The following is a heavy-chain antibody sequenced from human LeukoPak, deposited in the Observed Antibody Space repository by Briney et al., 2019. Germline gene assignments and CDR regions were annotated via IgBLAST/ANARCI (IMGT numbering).Heavy chain of an antibody. D-gene: IGHD2-2*01. CDR2: ISAYNGNT. CDR3: ARDRLGYCSSTSCYPFDY. J-gene: IGHJ4*02. CDR1: GYTFTSYG. V-gene: IGHV1-18*01. Sequence: ASSVKVSCKASGYTFTSYGISWVRQAPGQGLEWMGWISAYNGNTNYAQKLQGRVTMTTDTSTSTAYMELRSPRSDDTAVYYCARDRLGYCSSTSCYPFDYWGQGTLVTVSS.